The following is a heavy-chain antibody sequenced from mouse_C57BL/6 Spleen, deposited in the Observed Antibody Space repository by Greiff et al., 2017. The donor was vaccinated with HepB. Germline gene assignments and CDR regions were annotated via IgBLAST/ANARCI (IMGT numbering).Heavy chain of an antibody. J-gene: IGHJ4*01. CDR1: GYTFTSYW. Sequence: QVQLKESGAELAKPGASVKLSCKASGYTFTSYWMHWVKQRPGQGLEWIGYINPSSGYTKYNQKFKDKATLTADKSSSTAYMQLSSLTYEDSAVYYGARADYSNSYAMDYWGQGTSVTVSS. D-gene: IGHD2-5*01. V-gene: IGHV1-7*01. CDR3: ARADYSNSYAMDY. CDR2: INPSSGYT.